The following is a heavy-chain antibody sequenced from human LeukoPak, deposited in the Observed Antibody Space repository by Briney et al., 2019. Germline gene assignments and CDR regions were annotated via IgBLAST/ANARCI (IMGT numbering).Heavy chain of an antibody. CDR2: ISASGSII. D-gene: IGHD3-22*01. V-gene: IGHV3-11*04. J-gene: IGHJ4*02. CDR3: ARDSGYHYDSSGSENFDY. CDR1: GFTFSDFY. Sequence: GGSLRLSCAVSGFTFSDFYMSWIRQAPGKGLEWLSYISASGSIIDYSDSVKGRFTISRDNAENSLYLQMNSLRAEDTAVYYCARDSGYHYDSSGSENFDYWGQGTLVTVSS.